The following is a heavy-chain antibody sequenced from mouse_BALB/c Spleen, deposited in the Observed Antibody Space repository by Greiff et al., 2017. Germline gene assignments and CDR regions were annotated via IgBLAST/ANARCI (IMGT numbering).Heavy chain of an antibody. D-gene: IGHD1-2*01. CDR1: GYSITSDYA. CDR3: ARNYYGYEGDY. Sequence: DVQLQESGPGLVKPSQSLSLTCTVTGYSITSDYAWNWIRQFPGNKLEWMGYISYSGSTSYNPSLKSRISITRDTSKNQFFLQLNSVTTEDTATYYCARNYYGYEGDYWGQGTSVTVSS. CDR2: ISYSGST. V-gene: IGHV3-2*02. J-gene: IGHJ4*01.